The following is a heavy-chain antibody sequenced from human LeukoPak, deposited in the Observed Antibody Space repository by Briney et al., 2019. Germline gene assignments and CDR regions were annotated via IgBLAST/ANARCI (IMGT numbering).Heavy chain of an antibody. CDR1: GFTFSSYG. CDR2: IRYDGSNN. Sequence: GRSLRLSCAASGFTFSSYGMHWVRQAPGKGLEWVAFIRYDGSNNFYADSVKGRFTISRDNSKSTLYLQMNSLRAEDTAVYFCAKTAIVGGTTAAFDIWGQGTMVTVSS. D-gene: IGHD1-26*01. V-gene: IGHV3-30*02. CDR3: AKTAIVGGTTAAFDI. J-gene: IGHJ3*02.